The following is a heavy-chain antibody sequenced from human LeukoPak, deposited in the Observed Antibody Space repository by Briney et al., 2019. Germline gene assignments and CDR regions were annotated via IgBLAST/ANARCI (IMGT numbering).Heavy chain of an antibody. Sequence: SETLSLTCTVSGGSISSGDYYWSWIRQPPGKGLEWIGYIYYSGSTYYNPSLRSRVTISVDTSKNQFSLKLSSVTAADTAVYYCASQLDESAFDIWGQGTMVTVSS. CDR3: ASQLDESAFDI. V-gene: IGHV4-30-4*01. J-gene: IGHJ3*02. D-gene: IGHD1-1*01. CDR1: GGSISSGDYY. CDR2: IYYSGST.